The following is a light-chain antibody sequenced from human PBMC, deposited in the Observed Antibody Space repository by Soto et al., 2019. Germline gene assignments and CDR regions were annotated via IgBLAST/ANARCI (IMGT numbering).Light chain of an antibody. CDR3: QQYSTYPLT. CDR1: QSITNS. Sequence: DIQMTPSPSTLSASVGARVTMTCRASQSITNSLAWYQQQPGKAPKLLIYRASALQSGVPSRFSGSGSGTEFTLTIDSLQPDEFATFDCQQYSTYPLTLGGWTKVEL. J-gene: IGKJ4*01. CDR2: RAS. V-gene: IGKV1-5*03.